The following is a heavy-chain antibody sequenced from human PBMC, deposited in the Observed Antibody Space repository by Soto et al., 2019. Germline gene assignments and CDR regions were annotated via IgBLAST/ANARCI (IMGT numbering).Heavy chain of an antibody. J-gene: IGHJ6*03. CDR3: ARHLEDTYDFWSGYYPRYYYYYMDV. Sequence: LETLSLTCTVSGCSISSSSYYWGWIRQPPGKGLEWIGSIYYSGSTYYNPSLKNRVTISVDTSKNQFSLKLSSVTAADTAVYYCARHLEDTYDFWSGYYPRYYYYYMDVWGKGTTVTVSS. CDR2: IYYSGST. V-gene: IGHV4-39*01. D-gene: IGHD3-3*01. CDR1: GCSISSSSYY.